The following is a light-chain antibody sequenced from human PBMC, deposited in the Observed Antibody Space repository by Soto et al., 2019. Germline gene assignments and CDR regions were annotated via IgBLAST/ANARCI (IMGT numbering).Light chain of an antibody. CDR1: RSVSSN. Sequence: EIVMTQSPATLSVSPGERATLSCRASRSVSSNLAWYQQKPDQTPKLLIYVASTRATGIPARFSGSGSGTEFTLTISSLQSEDFAVYYCQQYNVWPLTFGGGTKVEFK. V-gene: IGKV3-15*01. CDR3: QQYNVWPLT. CDR2: VAS. J-gene: IGKJ4*01.